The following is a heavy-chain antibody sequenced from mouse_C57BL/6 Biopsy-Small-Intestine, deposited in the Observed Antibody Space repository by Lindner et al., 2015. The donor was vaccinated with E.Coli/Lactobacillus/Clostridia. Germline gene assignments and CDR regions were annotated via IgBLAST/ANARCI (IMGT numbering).Heavy chain of an antibody. V-gene: IGHV14-4*01. J-gene: IGHJ3*01. CDR1: GFNIKDDY. Sequence: VQLQESGAELVRPGASVKLSCTASGFNIKDDYMHWVKQRPEQGLEWIGWIDPENGDTEYASKFQGKATITADTSSNTAYLQLSSLTSEDTAVYYCTTSGFTMGAWFAYWGQGTLVTVSA. CDR3: TTSGFTMGAWFAY. CDR2: IDPENGDT. D-gene: IGHD2-12*01.